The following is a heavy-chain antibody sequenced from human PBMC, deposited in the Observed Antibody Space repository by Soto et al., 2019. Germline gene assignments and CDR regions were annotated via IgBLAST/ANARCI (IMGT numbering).Heavy chain of an antibody. CDR1: GGSISSYY. V-gene: IGHV4-59*01. D-gene: IGHD3-22*01. CDR2: IYYSGST. Sequence: SETLSLTCTVSGGSISSYYWSWIRQPPGKGLEWIRYIYYSGSTNYNPSLKSRVTISVDTSKNQFSLKLSSVTAADTAVYYCARDLYDSSGSYYDYWGQGTLVTVSS. CDR3: ARDLYDSSGSYYDY. J-gene: IGHJ4*02.